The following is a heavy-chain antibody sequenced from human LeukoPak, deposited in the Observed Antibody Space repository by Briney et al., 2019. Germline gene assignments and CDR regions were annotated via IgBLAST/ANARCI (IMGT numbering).Heavy chain of an antibody. CDR3: ATDRQEGGSGSYWFDP. CDR1: RGSITTYY. CDR2: VYHSGST. V-gene: IGHV4-59*01. Sequence: SETLSLTCTVSRGSITTYYWSWIRQPAGKGLEWIGNVYHSGSTTYNHSLKSRVSMSVDMSKNQSSLNLRSVTAADTATYYCATDRQEGGSGSYWFDPWGQGTQVTVSS. J-gene: IGHJ5*02. D-gene: IGHD3-10*01.